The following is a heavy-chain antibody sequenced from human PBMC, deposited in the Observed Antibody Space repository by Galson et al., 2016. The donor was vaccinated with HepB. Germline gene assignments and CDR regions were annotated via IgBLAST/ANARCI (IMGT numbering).Heavy chain of an antibody. Sequence: SLRLSCAASGFTFTSYWMTWVRQAPGRGLEWVAHIKQDGSEKYYVDSVRGRFTISRDNAQNSLYLQMNSLRAEDTAVYYCARLRLAADDYWGQGTLVTVSS. V-gene: IGHV3-7*01. CDR1: GFTFTSYW. CDR2: IKQDGSEK. J-gene: IGHJ4*02. D-gene: IGHD6-13*01. CDR3: ARLRLAADDY.